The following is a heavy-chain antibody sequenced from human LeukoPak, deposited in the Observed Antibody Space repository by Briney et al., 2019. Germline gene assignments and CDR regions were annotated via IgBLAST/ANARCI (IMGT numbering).Heavy chain of an antibody. CDR2: ISGSGGST. J-gene: IGHJ4*02. Sequence: GGSLRLSCAASGFTFSSYAMSWVRQAPGKGLEWVSAISGSGGSTYYADSVKGRFTISRDNSKNTLYLQMNSLRAEDTAVYYCARLGGRYSSRLPDYWGQGTLVTVSS. D-gene: IGHD6-13*01. CDR3: ARLGGRYSSRLPDY. CDR1: GFTFSSYA. V-gene: IGHV3-23*01.